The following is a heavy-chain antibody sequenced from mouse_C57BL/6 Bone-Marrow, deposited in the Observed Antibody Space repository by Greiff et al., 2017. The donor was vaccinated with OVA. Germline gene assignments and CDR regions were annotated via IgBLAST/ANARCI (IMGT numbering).Heavy chain of an antibody. CDR1: GFTFSSST. V-gene: IGHV5-9*01. Sequence: EVKVVASGGGLVKPGGSLKLSCAASGFTFSSSTMSWVRQTPEKRLEWVATISGGGGNTYYPDSVKGRFTISRDNAKNTLYLKMSSLRSEDTALYYCASNRAWFAYWGKGTLVTVSA. CDR2: ISGGGGNT. CDR3: ASNRAWFAY. J-gene: IGHJ3*01.